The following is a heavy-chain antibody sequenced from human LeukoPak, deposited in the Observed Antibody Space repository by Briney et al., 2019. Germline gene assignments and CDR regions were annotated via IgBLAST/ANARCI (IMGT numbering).Heavy chain of an antibody. CDR3: ARHEGFSQKD. J-gene: IGHJ4*02. Sequence: SETLSLTCAVSGVSMSSNNWWSWVRQPPGKGLEWIGEIHESGSTNYNPSLKSRVTISVDKSKGQFSLKLSSVTAADTAVYYCARHEGFSQKDWGQGTQVTVS. CDR1: GVSMSSNNW. V-gene: IGHV4-4*02. CDR2: IHESGST.